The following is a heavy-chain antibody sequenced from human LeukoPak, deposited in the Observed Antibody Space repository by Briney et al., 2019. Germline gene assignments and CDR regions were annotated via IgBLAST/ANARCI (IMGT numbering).Heavy chain of an antibody. V-gene: IGHV4-61*02. J-gene: IGHJ4*02. Sequence: VQLQKSAPGLVKPPQTLSLTCPVPVASIGRPSYYWSWFRHPAWKGLEWIGRIYRSRSTNYNPSLRSRVTISVEMSNNQFSLKLSSVTAADTAIYYCAREASLALDSWGQGTLVTVSS. CDR3: AREASLALDS. CDR2: IYRSRST. CDR1: VASIGRPSYY. D-gene: IGHD3-10*01.